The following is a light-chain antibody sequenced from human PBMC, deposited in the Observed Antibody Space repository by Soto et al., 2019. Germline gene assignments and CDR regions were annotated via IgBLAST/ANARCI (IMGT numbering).Light chain of an antibody. Sequence: SSELTQPPSVSVAPGTTARLTCGGNTIGSKSVHWYQQQPGQAPVLVIYYDSDRPSGIPERFSGSNSGNTATLTISRVEAGDEADYYCQVGDSSSDHVVFGGGTKLTVL. CDR1: TIGSKS. V-gene: IGLV3-21*04. CDR3: QVGDSSSDHVV. J-gene: IGLJ2*01. CDR2: YDS.